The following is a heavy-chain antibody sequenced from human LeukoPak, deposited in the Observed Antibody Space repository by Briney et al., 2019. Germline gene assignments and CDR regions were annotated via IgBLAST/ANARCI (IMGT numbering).Heavy chain of an antibody. D-gene: IGHD3-22*01. CDR2: ISSSSSYI. CDR3: TTDLLTMIVVVEDY. Sequence: GGSLRLSCAASGFTFSSYSMNWVRQAPGKGLEWVSSISSSSSYIYYADSVKGRFTISRDNAKNSLYLQMNSLRAEDTAVYYCTTDLLTMIVVVEDYWGQGTLVTVSS. V-gene: IGHV3-21*01. J-gene: IGHJ4*02. CDR1: GFTFSSYS.